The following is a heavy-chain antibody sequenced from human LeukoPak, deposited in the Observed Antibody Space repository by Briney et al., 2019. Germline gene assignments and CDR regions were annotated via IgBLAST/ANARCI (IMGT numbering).Heavy chain of an antibody. CDR2: INPNSGGT. Sequence: ASVKVSCKASGYTFTGYYMHWVRQAPGQGLEWMGWINPNSGGTNYAQKFQGRVTMTRDTSISTAYMELSRLRSDDTDVYYCARRNRIYDSSGYGMVYYFDYWGQGTLVTVSS. CDR1: GYTFTGYY. J-gene: IGHJ4*02. V-gene: IGHV1-2*02. D-gene: IGHD3-22*01. CDR3: ARRNRIYDSSGYGMVYYFDY.